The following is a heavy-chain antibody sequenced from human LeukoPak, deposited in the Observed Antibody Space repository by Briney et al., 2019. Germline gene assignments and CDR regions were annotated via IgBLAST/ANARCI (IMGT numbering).Heavy chain of an antibody. CDR2: MNQDGSEK. CDR1: GFTFSDSW. D-gene: IGHD3-16*01. V-gene: IGHV3-7*01. CDR3: ATYTHWVAGDV. Sequence: GGSLRLSCAASGFTFSDSWMGWVRQAPGKGLEWVANMNQDGSEKDYVDSVKGRFTISRDNARNSLYLQMGSLRAEDTAVYYCATYTHWVAGDVWGQGTTVTVSS. J-gene: IGHJ6*02.